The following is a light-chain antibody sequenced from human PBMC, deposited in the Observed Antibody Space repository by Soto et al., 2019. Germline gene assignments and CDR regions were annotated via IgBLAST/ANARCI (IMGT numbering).Light chain of an antibody. CDR2: EVF. CDR1: SSDIGAYDY. J-gene: IGLJ2*01. Sequence: QSALTQPASVSGSPGQSITISCTGTSSDIGAYDYVSWYQQHPGKAPKLMIYEVFRRPSGISDRFSGSKSGNTASLTISGLQAEDEADYYCCSYTTTSTFVFCGGTQLTVL. V-gene: IGLV2-14*03. CDR3: CSYTTTSTFV.